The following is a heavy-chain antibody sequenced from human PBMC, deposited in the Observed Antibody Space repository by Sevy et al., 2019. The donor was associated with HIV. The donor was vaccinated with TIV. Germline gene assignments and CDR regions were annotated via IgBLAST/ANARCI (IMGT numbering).Heavy chain of an antibody. J-gene: IGHJ5*02. CDR3: ARDQHDYGGNLRTGWFDP. V-gene: IGHV3-30-3*01. CDR2: ISYDGSNK. D-gene: IGHD4-17*01. Sequence: GGSLRLSCAASGFTFSSYAMHWVRQAPGKGLEWVALISYDGSNKYYADSVKGRFTISRDNSKNTLYLQMNSLRAEYTAVYYCARDQHDYGGNLRTGWFDPWGQGTLVTVSS. CDR1: GFTFSSYA.